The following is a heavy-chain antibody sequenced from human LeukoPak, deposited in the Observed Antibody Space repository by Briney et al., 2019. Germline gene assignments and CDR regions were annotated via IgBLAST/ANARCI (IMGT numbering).Heavy chain of an antibody. V-gene: IGHV3-7*03. J-gene: IGHJ4*02. CDR1: GFTFSNHW. CDR2: IKQDGSET. Sequence: GGSLRLSCAASGFTFSNHWMSWDRQAPGKGLEWVANIKQDGSETYYVGSVKGRFTVSRDNAKNSLSLQINSLRAEDTAVYYCASMIAAAGTSLDYWGQGTPVTVSS. CDR3: ASMIAAAGTSLDY. D-gene: IGHD6-13*01.